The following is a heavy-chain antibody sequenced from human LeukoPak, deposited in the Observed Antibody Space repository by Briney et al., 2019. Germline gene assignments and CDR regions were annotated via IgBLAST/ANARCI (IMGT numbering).Heavy chain of an antibody. V-gene: IGHV1-69*05. CDR3: ARGPAVVPAARGFDP. Sequence: GASVKVSCKASGGTFSSYAISWVRQAPGQGLEWMGGIIPIFGTANYAQKFQGRVTITTDESTSTAYMELSSLRSEDTAVYYCARGPAVVPAARGFDPRGQGTLVTVSS. D-gene: IGHD2-2*01. CDR1: GGTFSSYA. CDR2: IIPIFGTA. J-gene: IGHJ5*02.